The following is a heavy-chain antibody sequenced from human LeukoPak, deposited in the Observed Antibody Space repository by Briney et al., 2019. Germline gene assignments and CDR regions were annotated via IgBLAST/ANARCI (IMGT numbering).Heavy chain of an antibody. Sequence: GGSLRLSCAASGFTVSSNYMSWVRQAPGKGLEWVSVISGSGGSTYYADSVKGRFTISRDNSKNTLYLQMNSLRAEDTAVYYCARRLYCSSTSCNRENNWFDPWGQGTLVTVSS. J-gene: IGHJ5*02. CDR1: GFTVSSNY. V-gene: IGHV3-66*04. CDR3: ARRLYCSSTSCNRENNWFDP. CDR2: ISGSGGST. D-gene: IGHD2-2*01.